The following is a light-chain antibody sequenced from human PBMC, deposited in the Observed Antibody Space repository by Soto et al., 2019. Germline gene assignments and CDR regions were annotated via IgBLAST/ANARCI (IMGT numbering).Light chain of an antibody. CDR3: GSYRSTNTRYV. V-gene: IGLV2-14*01. CDR1: SSDVGGYSY. J-gene: IGLJ1*01. CDR2: DVT. Sequence: QSALTQPASVSGSPGQSITISCTGTSSDVGGYSYVSWYQQHPGKAPKLMIYDVTNRPAGVSNRFSGSKSGDTASLTISGLQAEDESDYYCGSYRSTNTRYVFGTGTKLTVL.